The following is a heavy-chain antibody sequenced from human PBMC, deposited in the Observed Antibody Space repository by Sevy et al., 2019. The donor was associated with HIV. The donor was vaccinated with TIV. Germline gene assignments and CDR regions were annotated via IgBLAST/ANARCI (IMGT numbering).Heavy chain of an antibody. V-gene: IGHV3-11*01. D-gene: IGHD3-10*01. J-gene: IGHJ4*02. CDR1: GFALSEYY. CDR2: INSRSTTI. CDR3: ARDRFGLFDY. Sequence: GGSLRLSCVASGFALSEYYMSWISQAPGKGLEWISYINSRSTTIKYADSVRGRFIVARDNAKNSVYLEMNSLRAEDTAVYYCARDRFGLFDYWGQGALVTVSS.